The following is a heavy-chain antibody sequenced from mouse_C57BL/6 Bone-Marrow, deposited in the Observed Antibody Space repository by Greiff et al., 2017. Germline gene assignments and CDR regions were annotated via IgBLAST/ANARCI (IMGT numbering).Heavy chain of an antibody. J-gene: IGHJ4*01. CDR1: GYTFADFA. V-gene: IGHV1-67*01. CDR2: IRTYNGNT. Sequence: QVQLQQSGPEVVRPGVSVKISCKGSGYTFADFAMHWVKQRHAKSLEWIGVIRTYNGNTHYNQKFKVKATMTVDKSSNTAYMELARLTSEASAIYYCAREAGYYYSAMDYWGQGTSVTVSS. D-gene: IGHD2-3*01. CDR3: AREAGYYYSAMDY.